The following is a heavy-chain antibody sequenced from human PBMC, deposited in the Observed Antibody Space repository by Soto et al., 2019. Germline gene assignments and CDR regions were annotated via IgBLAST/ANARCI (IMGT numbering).Heavy chain of an antibody. CDR1: GFTFSSYV. CDR3: AIRASYYDSSGYFDY. D-gene: IGHD3-22*01. V-gene: IGHV3-74*01. J-gene: IGHJ4*02. CDR2: INSDGSST. Sequence: PGGSLRLSCAASGFTFSSYVMHWVRQAPGKGLVWVSRINSDGSSTSYADSVKGRFTISRDNAKNTLYLQMNSLRAEDTAVYYCAIRASYYDSSGYFDYWGQGTLVTVSS.